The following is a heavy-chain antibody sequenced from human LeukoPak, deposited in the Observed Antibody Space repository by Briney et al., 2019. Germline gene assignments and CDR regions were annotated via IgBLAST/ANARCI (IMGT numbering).Heavy chain of an antibody. CDR1: GFTVSSNY. J-gene: IGHJ6*03. CDR2: IYSGGRT. V-gene: IGHV3-66*01. D-gene: IGHD4-17*01. Sequence: GGSLRLSCAASGFTVSSNYMSWVRQAPGKGLEWVSVIYSGGRTYYADSVKGGFTISRDNSKNTLYLQMNSLRAEDTAVYYCARRRGGDYGMYYYYYMDVWGKGTTVTVSS. CDR3: ARRRGGDYGMYYYYYMDV.